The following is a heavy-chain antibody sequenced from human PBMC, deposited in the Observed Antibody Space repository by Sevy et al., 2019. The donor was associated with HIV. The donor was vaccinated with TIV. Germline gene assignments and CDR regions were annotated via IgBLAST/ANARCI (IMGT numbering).Heavy chain of an antibody. D-gene: IGHD3-22*01. J-gene: IGHJ4*02. CDR1: GFTFNIYA. CDR2: ISGGGDGT. V-gene: IGHV3-23*01. Sequence: GGSLRLSCAASGFTFNIYAMSWVRQAPGKGLEWLSAISGGGDGTYDADSLKGRFTISGDNSRNTLYLQMNSRRSADRAVYYCAKRPYYYYNSDGHLVSSTDEADYWGQGTLVTVSS. CDR3: AKRPYYYYNSDGHLVSSTDEADY.